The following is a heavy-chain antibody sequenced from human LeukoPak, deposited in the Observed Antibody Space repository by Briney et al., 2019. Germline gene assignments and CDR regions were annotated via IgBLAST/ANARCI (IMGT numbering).Heavy chain of an antibody. D-gene: IGHD3-10*01. CDR2: IIPILGIA. CDR3: ARGFYYGSGSSSYYYYGMDV. CDR1: GGTFSSYA. V-gene: IGHV1-69*04. Sequence: GASVKVSCKASGGTFSSYAISWVRQAPGQGLEWMGRIIPILGIANYAQKFQGRVTITADKSTSTAYMELSSLRSEDTAVYYCARGFYYGSGSSSYYYYGMDVWGQGTTVTVSS. J-gene: IGHJ6*02.